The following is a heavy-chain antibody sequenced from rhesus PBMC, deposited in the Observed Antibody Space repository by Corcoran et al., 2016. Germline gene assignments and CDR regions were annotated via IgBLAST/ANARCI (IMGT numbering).Heavy chain of an antibody. CDR1: GGSFSGYSY. CDR2: IDGNSAST. CDR3: ARDPPGITGTTPFDY. Sequence: QVKLQQWGEGLVKPSETLSLTCAVSGGSFSGYSYWCCLRPPPGTVLELIGNIDGNSASTNYNPSLKNRVTISKDTTKNQFSLKLSSVTAADTAVYYCARDPPGITGTTPFDYWGQGVLVTVSS. J-gene: IGHJ4*01. D-gene: IGHD1-26*01. V-gene: IGHV4-73*01.